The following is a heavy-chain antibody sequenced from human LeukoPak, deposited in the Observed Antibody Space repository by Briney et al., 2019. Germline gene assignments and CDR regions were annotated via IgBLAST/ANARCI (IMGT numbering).Heavy chain of an antibody. D-gene: IGHD3-9*01. V-gene: IGHV4-38-2*01. CDR2: IYHSGST. CDR3: ARGVFDWARSTFDY. Sequence: PGGSLRLSCAASGFTFSSYAMSWVRQAPGKGLEWIGSIYHSGSTYYNPSLKSRVTISVDTSKNQFSLKLSSVTAADTAVYYCARGVFDWARSTFDYWGQGTLVTVSS. CDR1: GFTFSSYA. J-gene: IGHJ4*02.